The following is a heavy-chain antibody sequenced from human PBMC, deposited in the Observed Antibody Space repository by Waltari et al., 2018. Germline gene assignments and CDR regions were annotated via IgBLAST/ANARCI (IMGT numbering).Heavy chain of an antibody. V-gene: IGHV3-30-3*01. Sequence: QVHLVESGGGVVQPGRSLRLSCAASGFTFSSHSMHWVRQAPGKGLGGLAGISKDGSNKNYAVSVEGRFTISRDNSKNTLNLQMDGLRAEDTAVYYCARDNPYSSSWLLFFDTFDVWGQGTMVTVSS. J-gene: IGHJ3*01. CDR3: ARDNPYSSSWLLFFDTFDV. D-gene: IGHD6-13*01. CDR1: GFTFSSHS. CDR2: ISKDGSNK.